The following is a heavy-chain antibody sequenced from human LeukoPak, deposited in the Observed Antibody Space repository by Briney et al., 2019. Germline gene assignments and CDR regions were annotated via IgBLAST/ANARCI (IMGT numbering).Heavy chain of an antibody. CDR1: GFTVSSNY. CDR3: ARETGVYYFDY. D-gene: IGHD2-8*01. CDR2: IYSGGST. J-gene: IGHJ4*02. Sequence: GGSLRLSCAASGFTVSSNYMSCVRQAPGKGMEWVSVIYSGGSTYYADSVKGRFTISRDNSKNTLYLQMNSLRAEDTVVYYCARETGVYYFDYWGQGTLVTVSS. V-gene: IGHV3-53*01.